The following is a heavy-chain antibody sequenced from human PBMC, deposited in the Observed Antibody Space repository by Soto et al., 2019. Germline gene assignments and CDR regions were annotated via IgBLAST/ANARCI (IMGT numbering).Heavy chain of an antibody. D-gene: IGHD2-15*01. V-gene: IGHV1-69*13. CDR1: GGTFSSYA. CDR2: IIPIFGTA. CDR3: ARDRGDCSGGSCADYYYGMDV. Sequence: ASVKVSCKASGGTFSSYAISWVRQAPGQGLEWMGGIIPIFGTANYAQKFQGRVTNTADESTSTAYMELSSLRSEDTAVYYCARDRGDCSGGSCADYYYGMDVWGQGTTVTVS. J-gene: IGHJ6*02.